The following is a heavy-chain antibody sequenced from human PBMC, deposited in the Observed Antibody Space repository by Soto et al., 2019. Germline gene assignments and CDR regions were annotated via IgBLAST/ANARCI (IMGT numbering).Heavy chain of an antibody. CDR2: ISGSGGST. CDR3: ATGRGLYYYYGMDV. D-gene: IGHD3-10*01. J-gene: IGHJ6*02. V-gene: IGHV3-23*01. CDR1: GFTFSSYA. Sequence: EVQLLEPGGGLVQPGGSLRLSCAASGFTFSSYAMSWVRQPPGKGLEWVSAISGSGGSTYYADSGKGRFTISRDNSKNTLYLQMNSLRAEDTAVYYCATGRGLYYYYGMDVWGQGTTVTVSS.